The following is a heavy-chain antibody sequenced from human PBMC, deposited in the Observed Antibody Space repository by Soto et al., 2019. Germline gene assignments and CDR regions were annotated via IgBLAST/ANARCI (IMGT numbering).Heavy chain of an antibody. CDR3: ARGDSTDCSNGVCSFFYSHDVGV. D-gene: IGHD2-8*01. J-gene: IGHJ6*02. CDR2: INPKSGGT. V-gene: IGHV1-2*04. CDR1: GYSCTDYH. Sequence: ASVKVSCKVSGYSCTDYHIHWVRQAPGQGLEWLGRINPKSGGTSTAQKFQGWVTMTTDTSISTASMELTRLTADDTAIYYCARGDSTDCSNGVCSFFYSHDVGVWGQGTRVTDSS.